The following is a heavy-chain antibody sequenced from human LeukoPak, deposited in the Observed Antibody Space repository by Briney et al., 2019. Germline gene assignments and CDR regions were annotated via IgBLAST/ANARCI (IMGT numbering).Heavy chain of an antibody. CDR1: GGSVSGGGYS. CDR3: ARVSSGGYFDD. V-gene: IGHV4-30-2*01. D-gene: IGHD3-16*01. J-gene: IGHJ4*02. Sequence: SETLSLTCAVSGGSVSGGGYSWSWIRQPPGKGLEWIGYIYHSGSTYYNPSLKSRVTISVDRSKNQFSLKLSSVSAADTAVYYCARVSSGGYFDDWGQGTLASVSS. CDR2: IYHSGST.